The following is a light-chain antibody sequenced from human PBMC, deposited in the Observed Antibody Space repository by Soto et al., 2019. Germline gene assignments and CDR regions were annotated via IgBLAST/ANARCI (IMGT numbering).Light chain of an antibody. CDR2: EGS. Sequence: QSVLTQPASVSESPGQSITISCTGTSSDIGSYKFVSWYQQHPDKAPKLLIFEGSKRPSGVSNRFSGSKSGNTASLTISGLQAEDEADYYCSSYAGSNNFVFGTGTKVTVL. CDR1: SSDIGSYKF. CDR3: SSYAGSNNFV. J-gene: IGLJ1*01. V-gene: IGLV2-23*01.